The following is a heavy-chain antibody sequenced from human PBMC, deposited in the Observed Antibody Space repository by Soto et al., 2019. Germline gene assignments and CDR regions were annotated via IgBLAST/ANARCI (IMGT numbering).Heavy chain of an antibody. CDR1: GGSISSSTYY. D-gene: IGHD4-17*01. V-gene: IGHV4-39*01. CDR2: IYYSGST. Sequence: QLQLQESGPGLVKPSETLSLTCTVSGGSISSSTYYWGSIRQPPGKGLEWIGSIYYSGSTYYNPSLKSRVTISVDTSKNQFPLKLSSVTAADTAVYYCANSYGDYVSYWGQGTLVTVSS. CDR3: ANSYGDYVSY. J-gene: IGHJ4*02.